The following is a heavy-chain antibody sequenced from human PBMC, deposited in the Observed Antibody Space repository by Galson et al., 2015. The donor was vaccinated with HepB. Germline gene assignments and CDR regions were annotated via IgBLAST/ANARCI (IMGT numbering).Heavy chain of an antibody. CDR3: ARGLGTVAYISAFDI. D-gene: IGHD6-19*01. CDR2: ISVYNGNT. CDR1: GYTFTSYG. J-gene: IGHJ3*02. Sequence: SVKVSCKASGYTFTSYGISWVRQAPGQGLEWMGWISVYNGNTKYAQKVQGRVTMTTDTSTSTAYMELRSLRSDDAAVYYCARGLGTVAYISAFDIWGQGTMVTVSS. V-gene: IGHV1-18*04.